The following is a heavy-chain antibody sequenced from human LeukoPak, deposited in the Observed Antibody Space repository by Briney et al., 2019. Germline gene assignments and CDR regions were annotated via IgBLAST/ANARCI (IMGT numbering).Heavy chain of an antibody. Sequence: PGGSLRLSCAASGFTFSSYMMHWVRQAPGKGLEWVSSTSITSSDINYADSVKGRFTISRDNAKNTLYLQMNSLRVEDTALYYCARKLYTSSPTDAFDIWGQGTIVTVSS. CDR2: TSITSSDI. J-gene: IGHJ3*02. D-gene: IGHD6-6*01. CDR1: GFTFSSYM. CDR3: ARKLYTSSPTDAFDI. V-gene: IGHV3-21*01.